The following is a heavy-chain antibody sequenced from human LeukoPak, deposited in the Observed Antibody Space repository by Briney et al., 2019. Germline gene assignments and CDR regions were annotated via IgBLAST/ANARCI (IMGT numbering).Heavy chain of an antibody. Sequence: SVKVSCKASGGTFSSYAIGWVRQAPGQGLEWMGRIIPILGIANYAQKFQGRVTITADKSTSTAYMELSSLRSEDTAVYYCVRSLSGYAFPYFDYWGQGTLVTVSS. J-gene: IGHJ4*02. D-gene: IGHD5-12*01. V-gene: IGHV1-69*04. CDR1: GGTFSSYA. CDR2: IIPILGIA. CDR3: VRSLSGYAFPYFDY.